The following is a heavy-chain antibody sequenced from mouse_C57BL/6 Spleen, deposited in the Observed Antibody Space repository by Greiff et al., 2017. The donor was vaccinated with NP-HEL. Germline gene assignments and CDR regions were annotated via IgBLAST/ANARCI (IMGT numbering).Heavy chain of an antibody. D-gene: IGHD4-1*01. CDR3: SRSLNWSWFAY. J-gene: IGHJ3*01. CDR1: GYTFTSYW. V-gene: IGHV1-72*01. Sequence: QVQLQQPGAELVKPGASVTLSCKASGYTFTSYWMHWVKQRPGRGLEWIGRIDPNSGGTKYNEKFKSKATLTVDKPSSTAYMPLSSLTSEDSAVYYCSRSLNWSWFAYWGQGTLVTVSA. CDR2: IDPNSGGT.